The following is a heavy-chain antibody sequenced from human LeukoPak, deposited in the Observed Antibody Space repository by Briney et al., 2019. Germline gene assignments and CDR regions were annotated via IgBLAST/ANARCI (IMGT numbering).Heavy chain of an antibody. CDR2: ISASGGTT. J-gene: IGHJ4*02. Sequence: GGSLRLSCAASGFTFSSFAMSWVRQAPGKGLEWVSTISASGGTTYYADSVKGRFPISRDNSKNTLHLQMNSLRVEDTAVYYCARGRYYLDSWGQGTLVTVSS. CDR1: GFTFSSFA. V-gene: IGHV3-23*01. D-gene: IGHD3-16*01. CDR3: ARGRYYLDS.